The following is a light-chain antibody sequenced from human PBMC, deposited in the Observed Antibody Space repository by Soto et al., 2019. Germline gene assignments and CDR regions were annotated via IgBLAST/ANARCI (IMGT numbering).Light chain of an antibody. CDR3: QQLDRYPLT. J-gene: IGKJ4*01. CDR1: QGISSY. Sequence: DIQLTQSPSFLSASVGDRVTITCRASQGISSYLAWYQQKPGKAPKLLIYAASTLQSGVPSRFSGRGSGTEFTLSISSLQPEDFATSYCQQLDRYPLTFGGGTKVEIK. CDR2: AAS. V-gene: IGKV1-9*01.